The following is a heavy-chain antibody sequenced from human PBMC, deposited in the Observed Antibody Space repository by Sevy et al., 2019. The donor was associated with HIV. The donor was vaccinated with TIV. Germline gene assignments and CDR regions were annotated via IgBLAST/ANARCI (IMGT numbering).Heavy chain of an antibody. CDR3: ARLPTGLQSFNYLLSTYFDS. J-gene: IGHJ4*02. D-gene: IGHD3-9*01. V-gene: IGHV3-7*01. CDR1: GFTFSRYW. Sequence: GGSLRLSCAASGFTFSRYWMSWVRQAPGKGLEWVANIKHDGSEKYYADSLEGRFAVSRDNAKNSLFLQINSLRVEDTAVYFCARLPTGLQSFNYLLSTYFDSWGQGTLVTVSS. CDR2: IKHDGSEK.